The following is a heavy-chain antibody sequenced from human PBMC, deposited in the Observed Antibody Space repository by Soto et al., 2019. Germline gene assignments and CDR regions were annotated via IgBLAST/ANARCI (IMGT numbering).Heavy chain of an antibody. CDR3: AQTKENSSSQPEDPDYYYYGMDV. CDR1: GFSLTSTGMS. Sequence: SGPTLVNPTQTLTLTCTFSGFSLTSTGMSVNWIRQPPGKALEWLARIEWDDDKYYSTSLKTRLTISKDTSKNQVVLKMTNMDPVDTATYYCAQTKENSSSQPEDPDYYYYGMDVWGQGTTVTVSS. CDR2: IEWDDDK. V-gene: IGHV2-70*11. D-gene: IGHD6-13*01. J-gene: IGHJ6*02.